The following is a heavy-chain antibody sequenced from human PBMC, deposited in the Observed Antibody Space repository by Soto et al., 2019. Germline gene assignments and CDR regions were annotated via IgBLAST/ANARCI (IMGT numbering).Heavy chain of an antibody. D-gene: IGHD1-26*01. CDR3: AIVVGALGHWFDP. V-gene: IGHV1-18*01. Sequence: QVQLVQSGAEVKKPGASVKVSCKASGYTFTSYGISWVRQAPGQGLEWMGRISAYNGNTNYAKKLQGRVTMTTDTSTSTAFMELRSSRSDDRAVYYCAIVVGALGHWFDPWCQGTLVSVSS. J-gene: IGHJ5*02. CDR1: GYTFTSYG. CDR2: ISAYNGNT.